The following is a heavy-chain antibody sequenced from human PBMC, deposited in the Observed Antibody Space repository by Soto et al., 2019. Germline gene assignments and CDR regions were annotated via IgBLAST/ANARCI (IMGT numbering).Heavy chain of an antibody. CDR2: ISPKSGGT. CDR3: GKGRSGEVGVFY. J-gene: IGHJ4*02. V-gene: IGHV1-2*02. CDR1: GYTFTGYY. D-gene: IGHD3-16*01. Sequence: QVQLVQSGAEVKESGASVKVSCKASGYTFTGYYIHWVRQAPGQGLEWVGEISPKSGGTRYAQKFRGRVTMTKYRSMTRVYMELSNLSPDDTAVYYCGKGRSGEVGVFYWGQGTLVTV.